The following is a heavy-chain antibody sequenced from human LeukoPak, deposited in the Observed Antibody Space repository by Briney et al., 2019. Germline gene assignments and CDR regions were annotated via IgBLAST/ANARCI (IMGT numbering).Heavy chain of an antibody. CDR2: IYTSGST. CDR1: GGSISSGNYY. D-gene: IGHD3-10*01. CDR3: ARDSPLWFGELWFAFDP. V-gene: IGHV4-61*02. J-gene: IGHJ5*02. Sequence: SETLSLTCTVSGGSISSGNYYWSWIRQPAGKGLEWIGRIYTSGSTNYNPSLKSRVTISADTSKNQFSLKLSSVTAADTAVYYCARDSPLWFGELWFAFDPWGQGTLVTVSS.